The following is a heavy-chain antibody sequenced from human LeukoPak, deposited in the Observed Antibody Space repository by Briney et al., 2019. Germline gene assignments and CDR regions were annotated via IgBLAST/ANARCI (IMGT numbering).Heavy chain of an antibody. J-gene: IGHJ4*02. CDR3: ARVPY. CDR1: GFTFSSYA. CDR2: ISSNGGST. Sequence: PGGSLRLSCAASGFTFSSYAMHWVRQAPGKGLEYVSAISSNGGSTYYANSVEGRFTISRDNSKNTLYLQMGSLRAEDMAVYYCARVPYWGQGTLVTVSS. V-gene: IGHV3-64*01.